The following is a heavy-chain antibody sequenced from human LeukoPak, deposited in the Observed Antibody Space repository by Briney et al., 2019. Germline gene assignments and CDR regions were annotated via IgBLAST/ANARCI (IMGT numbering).Heavy chain of an antibody. J-gene: IGHJ4*02. V-gene: IGHV3-74*01. CDR1: GFTFSSYC. CDR2: INTNASGT. Sequence: GGSLRLSCAASGFTFSSYCVHWVRQGPGKGLEWVSRINTNASGTSSADSVKGRFTISRDNAKNTLYLQMNSLTAEDSAVYYCARAGSYRFDYWGQGTLVTVSS. CDR3: ARAGSYRFDY. D-gene: IGHD1-26*01.